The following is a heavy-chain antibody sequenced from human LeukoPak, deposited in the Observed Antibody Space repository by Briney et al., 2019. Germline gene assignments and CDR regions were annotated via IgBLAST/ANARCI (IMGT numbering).Heavy chain of an antibody. D-gene: IGHD1-26*01. CDR1: GSTFSNYE. CDR3: ARVSGRGWHFDY. Sequence: PGGSLRLSCAPSGSTFSNYEMNWVRQAPGKGLEWVSFISTSGSLIYYADSVKGRFTISRDNAKNSLYLQMNGLRAEDTAIYYCARVSGRGWHFDYWGQGTLVTVSS. V-gene: IGHV3-48*03. CDR2: ISTSGSLI. J-gene: IGHJ4*02.